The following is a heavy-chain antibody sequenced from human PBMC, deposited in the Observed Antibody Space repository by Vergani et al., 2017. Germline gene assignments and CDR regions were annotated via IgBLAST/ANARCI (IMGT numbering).Heavy chain of an antibody. J-gene: IGHJ6*02. V-gene: IGHV3-23*01. D-gene: IGHD2-2*01. CDR2: ISGSGGNT. CDR1: GFTFSSYA. CDR3: ARDSPLVVPAAIFYYYYGMDV. Sequence: EVQLLESGGGLVQPGGSLRLSCGASGFTFSSYAMTWVRQAPGKGLEWVSAISGSGGNTFYTDSVKGRFTISRDNSKDTLYLQMNSLRVEDTAIYYCARDSPLVVPAAIFYYYYGMDVWGQGP.